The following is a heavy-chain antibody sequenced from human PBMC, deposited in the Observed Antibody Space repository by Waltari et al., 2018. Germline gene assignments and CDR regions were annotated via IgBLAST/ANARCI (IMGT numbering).Heavy chain of an antibody. J-gene: IGHJ4*02. CDR3: ARFVPTYYYDSSGYQPNFDY. Sequence: QVQLQQWGAGLLKPSETLSLTCAVYGGSFSGYYWSWIRQPPGKGLEWIGEINHSGSTNYNPSLKSRVTISVDTSKNQFSLKLSSVTAADTAVYYCARFVPTYYYDSSGYQPNFDYWGQGTLVTVSS. CDR1: GGSFSGYY. V-gene: IGHV4-34*01. D-gene: IGHD3-22*01. CDR2: INHSGST.